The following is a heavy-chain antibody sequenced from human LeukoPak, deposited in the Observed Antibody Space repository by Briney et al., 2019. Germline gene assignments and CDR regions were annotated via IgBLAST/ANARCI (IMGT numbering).Heavy chain of an antibody. D-gene: IGHD2-21*02. CDR2: IWYDGSNK. J-gene: IGHJ3*02. CDR3: ARLLVVVTAYDAFDI. CDR1: GFTFSSYG. V-gene: IGHV3-33*01. Sequence: PGGSLRLSCAASGFTFSSYGMHWVRQAPGKGLEWVAVIWYDGSNKYYADSVKGRFTISRDNAKNSLYLQMNSLRAEDTAVYYCARLLVVVTAYDAFDIWGQGTMVTVSS.